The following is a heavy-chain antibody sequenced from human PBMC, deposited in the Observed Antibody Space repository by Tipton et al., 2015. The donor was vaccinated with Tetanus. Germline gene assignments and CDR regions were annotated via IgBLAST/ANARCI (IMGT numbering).Heavy chain of an antibody. CDR2: IYYSGST. Sequence: TLSLTCTASGGSISNYYWSWIRQPPGKGLEWIGYIYYSGSTNYNPSLKSRVTISVDTSKNQFSLNLSSVTAADTAVYYCARGRHFIEVALPLDYWGQGTLVTVSS. CDR1: GGSISNYY. CDR3: ARGRHFIEVALPLDY. V-gene: IGHV4-59*01. D-gene: IGHD6-19*01. J-gene: IGHJ4*02.